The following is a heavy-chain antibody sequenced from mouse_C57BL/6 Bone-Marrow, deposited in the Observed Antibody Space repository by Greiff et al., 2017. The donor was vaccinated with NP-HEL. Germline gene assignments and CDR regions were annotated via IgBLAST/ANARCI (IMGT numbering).Heavy chain of an antibody. Sequence: QVQLQQPGAELVKPGASVKLSCKASGYTFTSYWMHWVKQRPGQGLEWIGMIHPNSGSTNYNEKFKSKATLTVDKSSSTAYMQLSSLTSEDSAVYYCARYYYGKGDWYFDVWGTGTTVTVSS. CDR3: ARYYYGKGDWYFDV. V-gene: IGHV1-64*01. CDR2: IHPNSGST. CDR1: GYTFTSYW. D-gene: IGHD1-1*01. J-gene: IGHJ1*03.